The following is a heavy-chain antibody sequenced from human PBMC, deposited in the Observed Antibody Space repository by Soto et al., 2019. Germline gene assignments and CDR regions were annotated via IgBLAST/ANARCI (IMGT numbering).Heavy chain of an antibody. CDR1: GDSVSSSNFY. V-gene: IGHV4-39*01. Sequence: QLQLQESGPGLVKPSETLSLTCSVSGDSVSSSNFYWGWLRQPPGKGLEWIGSVYYSGSTYYNPSLKSRVTMSVDTSKNQCSLKLSSVTAADAAVYYCARHPTFSGCEYYFDYWGQGTLVTVSS. CDR2: VYYSGST. J-gene: IGHJ4*02. CDR3: ARHPTFSGCEYYFDY. D-gene: IGHD5-12*01.